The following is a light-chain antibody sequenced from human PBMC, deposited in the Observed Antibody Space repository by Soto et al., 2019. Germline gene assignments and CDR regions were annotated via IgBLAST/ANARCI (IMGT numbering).Light chain of an antibody. Sequence: EIVLTQSPATLSLSPGERATPSCRASQSVSSYLAWYQQKPGQSPRLLIYDASNRATGIPARFSGSGSGTDFTLTIRSLEPEDFAVYYCQQRSNWLRTFGQGTRLEIK. J-gene: IGKJ5*01. V-gene: IGKV3-11*01. CDR1: QSVSSY. CDR2: DAS. CDR3: QQRSNWLRT.